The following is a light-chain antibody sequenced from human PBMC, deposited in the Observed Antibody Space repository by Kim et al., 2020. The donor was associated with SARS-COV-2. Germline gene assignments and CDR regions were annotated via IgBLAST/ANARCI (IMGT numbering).Light chain of an antibody. CDR1: QNINNW. CDR3: QNYNGY. V-gene: IGKV1-5*03. Sequence: STLSASVGDRVTITSRASQNINNWLAWFQQKPGKAPKVLIYRASTSKSGVPSRFSGSGSGTEFTLTISSLQPDDFATYYCQNYNGYFGQGTKLEI. CDR2: RAS. J-gene: IGKJ2*01.